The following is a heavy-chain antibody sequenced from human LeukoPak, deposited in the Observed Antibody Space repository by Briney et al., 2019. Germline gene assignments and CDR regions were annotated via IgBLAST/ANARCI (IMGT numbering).Heavy chain of an antibody. J-gene: IGHJ4*02. V-gene: IGHV3-33*06. CDR2: IWYDGSNK. Sequence: GGSLRLSCAASGFTFSSYGMHWVRQAPGKGLEWVAVIWYDGSNKYYADSVKGRFTIPRDNSKNTLYLQMNSLRAEDTAVYYCAKGAYYDSSGYQISGYYFDYWGQGTLVTVSS. D-gene: IGHD3-22*01. CDR1: GFTFSSYG. CDR3: AKGAYYDSSGYQISGYYFDY.